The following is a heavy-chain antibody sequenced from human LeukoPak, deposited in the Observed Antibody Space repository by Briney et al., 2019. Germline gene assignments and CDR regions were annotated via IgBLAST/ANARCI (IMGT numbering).Heavy chain of an antibody. J-gene: IGHJ4*02. CDR3: ARSLVPAAMSAPLALDY. V-gene: IGHV4-31*03. D-gene: IGHD2-2*01. Sequence: SQTLSLTCPVSGGSISSGGYYWRWIRQHPGKGLEWIGYIYYSGSTYYNPSLKSRVTISVDTSKNQFSLKLSSVTAADTAVYYCARSLVPAAMSAPLALDYWGQGTLVTVSS. CDR2: IYYSGST. CDR1: GGSISSGGYY.